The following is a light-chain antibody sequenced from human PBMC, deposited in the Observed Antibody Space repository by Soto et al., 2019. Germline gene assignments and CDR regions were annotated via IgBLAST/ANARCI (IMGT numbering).Light chain of an antibody. J-gene: IGKJ5*01. CDR2: DAS. Sequence: EIVLTQSPSTLSLSPGERAPLYCRASQSVSISLAWYQQKPGQAPRLLIYDASNRATGVPARFSGSGSGTDFTLTISSLEPEDFAVYYCQQRSNWPITVGQGTRLEIK. CDR3: QQRSNWPIT. CDR1: QSVSIS. V-gene: IGKV3-11*01.